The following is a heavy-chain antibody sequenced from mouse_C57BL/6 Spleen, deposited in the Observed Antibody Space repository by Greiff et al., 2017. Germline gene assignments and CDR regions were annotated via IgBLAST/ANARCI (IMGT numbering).Heavy chain of an antibody. CDR1: GYSITSGYY. D-gene: IGHD4-1*01. J-gene: IGHJ2*01. V-gene: IGHV3-6*01. Sequence: EVQLQQSGPGLVKPSQSLSLTCSVTGYSITSGYYWNWIRQFPGNKLEWMGYISYDGSNNYNPSLKNRISITRDTSKNQFFLKLNSVTTEDTATYYCARVRYWDVGDYFDYWGQGTTLTVSS. CDR2: ISYDGSN. CDR3: ARVRYWDVGDYFDY.